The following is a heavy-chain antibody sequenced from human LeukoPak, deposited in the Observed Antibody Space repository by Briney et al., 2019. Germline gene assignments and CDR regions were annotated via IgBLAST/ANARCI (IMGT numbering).Heavy chain of an antibody. CDR2: IQQDGTEK. Sequence: GESLRLSCAASGFTFTTYWMSWVRQAPGKGLEWVANIQQDGTEKYYVDSVKGRFTISRDNAKNSLYLQMNSLRAEDTAVYYCARDPSSWYYYYMDVWGKGTTVTVSS. CDR1: GFTFTTYW. D-gene: IGHD6-13*01. V-gene: IGHV3-7*01. CDR3: ARDPSSWYYYYMDV. J-gene: IGHJ6*03.